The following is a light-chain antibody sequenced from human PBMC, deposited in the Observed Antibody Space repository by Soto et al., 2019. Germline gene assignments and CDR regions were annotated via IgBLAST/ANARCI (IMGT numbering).Light chain of an antibody. Sequence: QSALTQPPSASGSPGQSVTISCTGTYSDVGGSNYVSWYQQHPGKAPKLVIYEVIQRPSGVPDRFSGSRSDNTASLTVSRLQAEDEADYYCSSYVVGTNLKIFGGGTKLTVL. CDR1: YSDVGGSNY. CDR2: EVI. V-gene: IGLV2-8*01. J-gene: IGLJ2*01. CDR3: SSYVVGTNLKI.